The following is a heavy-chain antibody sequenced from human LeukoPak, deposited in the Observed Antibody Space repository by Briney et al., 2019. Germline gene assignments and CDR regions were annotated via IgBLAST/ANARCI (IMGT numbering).Heavy chain of an antibody. Sequence: SGTLSLTCTVSGCSISSSSYYWVWIRQPPGRGLEWIGSINYSGSNYYNPSLKSRITISVDTYKNQFSLKLSSVTAADTVVYYCARHNFHRGNWNWFDPWGQGTLVTVSS. V-gene: IGHV4-39*01. CDR3: ARHNFHRGNWNWFDP. D-gene: IGHD1-1*01. CDR1: GCSISSSSYY. CDR2: INYSGSN. J-gene: IGHJ5*02.